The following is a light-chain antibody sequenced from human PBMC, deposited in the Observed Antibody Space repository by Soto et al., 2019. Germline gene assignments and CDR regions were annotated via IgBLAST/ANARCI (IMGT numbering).Light chain of an antibody. CDR3: QELKNFPLT. J-gene: IGKJ4*01. CDR1: QAISSY. Sequence: DIPLTQSPSFLSASVGDRVTITCRASQAISSYLAWYQQKPGKAPKLLINAASTLQSGVPSRFSGSGSGTEFTLTISSLQPEDFATYYCQELKNFPLTFGGGTKVEIK. V-gene: IGKV1-9*01. CDR2: AAS.